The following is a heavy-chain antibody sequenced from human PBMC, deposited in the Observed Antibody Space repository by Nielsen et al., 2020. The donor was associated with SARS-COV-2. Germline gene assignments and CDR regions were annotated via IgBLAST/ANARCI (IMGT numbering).Heavy chain of an antibody. CDR3: ATYGDSFDY. D-gene: IGHD4-17*01. CDR1: GFTFSSYA. CDR2: ISGSGGST. Sequence: GESLKISCAASGFTFSSYAMSWVRQAPGKGLEWVSAISGSGGSTYYADSVKGRFTISRDNSKNTLYLQMNSLRAEDTAVYYCATYGDSFDYWGQGTLVTVSS. V-gene: IGHV3-23*01. J-gene: IGHJ4*02.